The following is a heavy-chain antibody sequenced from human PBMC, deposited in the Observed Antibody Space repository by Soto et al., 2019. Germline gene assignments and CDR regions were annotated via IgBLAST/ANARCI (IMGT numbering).Heavy chain of an antibody. D-gene: IGHD2-15*01. Sequence: EVQLVESGGGLVQPGGSLKLSCAASGFTFSGSAMHWVRQASGKGLEWVGRIRSKANSYATAYAASVKGRFTISRDDSKNTAYLQMNSLKTEDTAVYYCTRSWGQLLLLHYFDCWGQGTLVTVSS. CDR3: TRSWGQLLLLHYFDC. CDR1: GFTFSGSA. CDR2: IRSKANSYAT. J-gene: IGHJ4*02. V-gene: IGHV3-73*01.